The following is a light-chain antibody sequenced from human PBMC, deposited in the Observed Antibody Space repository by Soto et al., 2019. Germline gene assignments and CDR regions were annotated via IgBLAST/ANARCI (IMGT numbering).Light chain of an antibody. CDR2: GAS. J-gene: IGKJ1*01. CDR1: QSVSNNF. V-gene: IGKV3-20*01. Sequence: EIVLTQSPGTLSLPPGERATLSCRASQSVSNNFLAWHQQKPGQGPRLLIYGASSRAGGIPDRFRGSGSGTDFTLTIAGLEPEDFAVYYCQQYNNWPRTFGQGTKVDI. CDR3: QQYNNWPRT.